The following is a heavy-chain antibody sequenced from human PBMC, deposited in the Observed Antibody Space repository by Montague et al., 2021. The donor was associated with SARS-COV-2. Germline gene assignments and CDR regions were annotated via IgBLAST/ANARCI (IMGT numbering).Heavy chain of an antibody. CDR1: GFTFSSYA. V-gene: IGHV3-30-3*01. D-gene: IGHD3-10*01. J-gene: IGHJ6*02. Sequence: SLRLSCAASGFTFSSYAMHWVRQAPGKGLEWVAVISYDGSNKYYADSVKGRFTISRDNSKKTLYLQMNSLRAEDTAVYYCARDGEITLVRGAPLYGMDVWGQGTTVTVSS. CDR2: ISYDGSNK. CDR3: ARDGEITLVRGAPLYGMDV.